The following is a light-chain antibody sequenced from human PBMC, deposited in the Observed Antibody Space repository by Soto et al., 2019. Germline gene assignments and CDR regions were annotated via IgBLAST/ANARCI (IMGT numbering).Light chain of an antibody. CDR3: QQYGSSPGT. CDR1: QCVSSSY. V-gene: IGKV3-20*01. J-gene: IGKJ1*01. CDR2: GAS. Sequence: TQSPCTLPMPPEERATLFYNVSQCVSSSYLAWYQQKPGQAPKLLIFGASIMATDIPDRFSGSGSGTDFTLTISRLEPEDFAVYYCQQYGSSPGTFGQGTKV.